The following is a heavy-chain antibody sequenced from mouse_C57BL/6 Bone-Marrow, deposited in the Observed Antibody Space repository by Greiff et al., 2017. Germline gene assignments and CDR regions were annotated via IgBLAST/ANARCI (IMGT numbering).Heavy chain of an antibody. J-gene: IGHJ4*01. CDR2: IRSKSNNYAT. CDR1: GFSFNTYA. CDR3: VRLITNAMDY. D-gene: IGHD2-4*01. V-gene: IGHV10-1*01. Sequence: EVQVVESGGGLVQPKGSLKLSCAASGFSFNTYAMNWVRQAPGKGLEWVASIRSKSNNYATYYADSVKDRFTISREDSESMLYLQMNNLKTEYTAMYYCVRLITNAMDYWGQGTSVTVSS.